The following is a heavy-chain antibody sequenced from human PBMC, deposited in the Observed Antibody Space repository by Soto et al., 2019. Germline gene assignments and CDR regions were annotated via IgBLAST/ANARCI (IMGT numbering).Heavy chain of an antibody. J-gene: IGHJ3*02. V-gene: IGHV1-18*01. Sequence: ASVKVSCKASGYTFTSYGISWVQQAPGQGLEWMGWISAYNGNTNYAQKLQGRVTMTTDTSTSTAYMELRSLRSDDTAVYYCARDTLEMDSSGYNDAFDIWGQGTMVTISS. D-gene: IGHD3-22*01. CDR2: ISAYNGNT. CDR3: ARDTLEMDSSGYNDAFDI. CDR1: GYTFTSYG.